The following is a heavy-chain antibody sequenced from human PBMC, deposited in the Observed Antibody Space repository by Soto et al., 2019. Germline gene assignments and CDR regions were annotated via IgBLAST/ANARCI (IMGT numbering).Heavy chain of an antibody. J-gene: IGHJ6*03. Sequence: QITLKESGPTLVKPTQTLTLTCTFSGFSLSTSGVGVGWIRQPPGKALEWLALIYWDDDKRYSPSLKSRLTITKDTPKNQVVLTMTNMDPVDTATYYCAHRSTGLGELSSALNYMDVWGKGTTVTVSS. CDR3: AHRSTGLGELSSALNYMDV. CDR2: IYWDDDK. CDR1: GFSLSTSGVG. V-gene: IGHV2-5*02. D-gene: IGHD3-16*02.